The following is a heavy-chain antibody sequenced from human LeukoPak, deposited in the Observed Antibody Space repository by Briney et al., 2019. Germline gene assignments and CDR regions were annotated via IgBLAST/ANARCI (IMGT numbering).Heavy chain of an antibody. CDR3: TRDRRAAGSIFDY. CDR2: IYYSGSP. CDR1: GDSISSYY. V-gene: IGHV4-59*01. J-gene: IGHJ4*02. Sequence: SETLSFTCSVSGDSISSYYWSWIRQPPGKGLEWIGNIYYSGSPNYNPSLKSRVTISLDTSENQFSLRLSSVTAADTAVYYCTRDRRAAGSIFDYWGQGTLVTVSS. D-gene: IGHD6-13*01.